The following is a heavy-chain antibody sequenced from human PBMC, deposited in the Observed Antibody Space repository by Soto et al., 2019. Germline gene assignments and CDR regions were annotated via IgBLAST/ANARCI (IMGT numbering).Heavy chain of an antibody. V-gene: IGHV2-70*11. CDR2: IDWDDDK. J-gene: IGHJ3*02. Sequence: QSGPTLVNPTQTLTLTCTFSGFSLSTSGMCVSWIRQPPGKALEWLARIDWDDDKYYSTSLKTRLTISKDTSKNQVVLTMTNMDPVDTATYYCAAPNDSSVHDAFDIWGQGTMVTVSS. CDR1: GFSLSTSGMC. D-gene: IGHD3-22*01. CDR3: AAPNDSSVHDAFDI.